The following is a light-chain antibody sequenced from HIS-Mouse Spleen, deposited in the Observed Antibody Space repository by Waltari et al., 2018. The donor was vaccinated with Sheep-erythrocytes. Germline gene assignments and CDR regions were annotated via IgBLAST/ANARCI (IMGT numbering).Light chain of an antibody. CDR3: CSYAGSYNHV. Sequence: QSALTQPHSVSGSPGQSVTISCPGTSSDVGGYNYVSWYQQHPGKAPKLMIYDVSKRPSGVPDRFSGSKSGNTASLTISGLQAEDEADYYCCSYAGSYNHVFATGTKVTVL. CDR1: SSDVGGYNY. V-gene: IGLV2-11*01. CDR2: DVS. J-gene: IGLJ1*01.